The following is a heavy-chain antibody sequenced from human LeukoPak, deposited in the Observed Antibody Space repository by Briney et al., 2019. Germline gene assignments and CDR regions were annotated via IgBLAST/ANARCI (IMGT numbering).Heavy chain of an antibody. V-gene: IGHV3-30*02. J-gene: IGHJ3*02. CDR3: AKDQYYDSSGPDAFDI. CDR1: GFTFSSYG. CDR2: VRYDGSNK. Sequence: PGGSLRLSCAASGFTFSSYGMHWVRQAPGKGLEWVAFVRYDGSNKYYADSVKGRFTISRDNSKNTLYLQMSSLRAEDTAVYYCAKDQYYDSSGPDAFDIWGQGTMVTVSS. D-gene: IGHD3-22*01.